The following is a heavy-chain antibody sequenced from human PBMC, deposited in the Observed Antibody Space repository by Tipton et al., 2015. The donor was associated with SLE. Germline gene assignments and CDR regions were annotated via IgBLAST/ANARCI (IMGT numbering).Heavy chain of an antibody. J-gene: IGHJ1*01. CDR3: ARQGIWFGELLPEYFQH. CDR1: GYSFTSYW. D-gene: IGHD3-10*01. CDR2: IYPGDSDT. Sequence: QLVQSGAEVRKPGESLKISCKGSGYSFTSYWIGWVRQMPGKGLEWMGIIYPGDSDTRYSPPFQGQVTISADKSISTAYLQWSSLKASDTAIYYCARQGIWFGELLPEYFQHWGQGTLVTVSS. V-gene: IGHV5-51*01.